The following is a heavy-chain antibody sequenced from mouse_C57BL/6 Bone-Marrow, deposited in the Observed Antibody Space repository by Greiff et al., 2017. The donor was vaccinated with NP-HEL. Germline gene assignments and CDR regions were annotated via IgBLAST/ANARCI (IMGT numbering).Heavy chain of an antibody. D-gene: IGHD1-1*01. V-gene: IGHV1-26*01. J-gene: IGHJ4*01. Sequence: EVQLQQSGPELVKPGASVKISCKASGYTFTDYYMNWVKQSHGKSLEWIGDINPNNGGTSYNQKFKGKATLTVDKSSSTAYMELRSLTSEDSAVYYCATFTTVVEGYYYAMDYWGQGTSVTVSS. CDR2: INPNNGGT. CDR3: ATFTTVVEGYYYAMDY. CDR1: GYTFTDYY.